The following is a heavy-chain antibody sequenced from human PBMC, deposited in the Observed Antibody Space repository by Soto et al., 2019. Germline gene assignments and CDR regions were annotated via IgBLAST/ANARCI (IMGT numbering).Heavy chain of an antibody. D-gene: IGHD6-6*01. Sequence: GGSLRISCAASGFPFSDYYMSCIRQAPGKGLEWVSHITNSGSTKYYADSVKGRFTISRDNAKNSLFLQMNSLRAEDTAAYYCARTLAASSDYSGPGT. V-gene: IGHV3-11*01. CDR3: ARTLAASSDY. CDR2: ITNSGSTK. CDR1: GFPFSDYY. J-gene: IGHJ4*02.